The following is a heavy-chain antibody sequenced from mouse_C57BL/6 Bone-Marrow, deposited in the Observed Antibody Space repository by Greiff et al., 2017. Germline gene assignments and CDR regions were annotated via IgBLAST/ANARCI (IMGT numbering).Heavy chain of an antibody. V-gene: IGHV5-4*03. CDR3: ASPLKFITTVENYAMDY. D-gene: IGHD1-1*01. CDR1: GFTFSSYA. Sequence: EVKLMESGGGLVKPGGSLKLSCAASGFTFSSYAMSWVRQTPEKRLEWVATISDGGSYTYYPDNVKGRFTISRDNAKNNLYLQMSHLKSEDTAMYYCASPLKFITTVENYAMDYWGQGTSVTVSS. J-gene: IGHJ4*01. CDR2: ISDGGSYT.